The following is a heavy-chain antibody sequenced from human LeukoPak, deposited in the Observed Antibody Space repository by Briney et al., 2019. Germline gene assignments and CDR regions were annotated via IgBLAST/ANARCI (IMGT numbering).Heavy chain of an antibody. V-gene: IGHV1-69*13. CDR3: ARGSFAHYGSGSYYNVNWFDP. D-gene: IGHD3-10*01. CDR1: GGIFSTFA. Sequence: GASVKVSCKASGGIFSTFAISWVRQAPGQGLEWMGGTIPIFHTANYAQKFRGRVTVTADESTSTAYMELSSLRSEDTAVYYCARGSFAHYGSGSYYNVNWFDPWGQGTLVTVSS. J-gene: IGHJ5*02. CDR2: TIPIFHTA.